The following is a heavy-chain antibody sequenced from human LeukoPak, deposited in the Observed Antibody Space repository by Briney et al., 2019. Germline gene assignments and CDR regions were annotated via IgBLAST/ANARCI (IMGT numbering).Heavy chain of an antibody. J-gene: IGHJ3*02. CDR2: IYYSGST. CDR3: AGRLWRRDGYNLSAFDI. D-gene: IGHD5-24*01. CDR1: RGSLSSYY. Sequence: PSETLSLTRTVSRGSLSSYYWNWIRQPPGRGLEWIGYIYYSGSTNYNPTLKSRVTISVDTSKNQFSLKLSSVTAADTAVYYCAGRLWRRDGYNLSAFDIWGQGTMVTVSS. V-gene: IGHV4-59*01.